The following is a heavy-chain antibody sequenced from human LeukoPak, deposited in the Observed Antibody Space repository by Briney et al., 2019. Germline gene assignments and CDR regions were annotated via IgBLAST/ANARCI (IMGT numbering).Heavy chain of an antibody. Sequence: GSLRLSCAASGFTFSSYGMHWVRQAPGKGLEWVAFIRYDGSNKYYADSVKGRLTISRDNSKNSLYLQMNSLRAEDTALYYCARGQDLLKYYYDSSGPSVDAFDIWGQGTMVTVSS. CDR1: GFTFSSYG. D-gene: IGHD3-22*01. CDR3: ARGQDLLKYYYDSSGPSVDAFDI. J-gene: IGHJ3*02. V-gene: IGHV3-30*02. CDR2: IRYDGSNK.